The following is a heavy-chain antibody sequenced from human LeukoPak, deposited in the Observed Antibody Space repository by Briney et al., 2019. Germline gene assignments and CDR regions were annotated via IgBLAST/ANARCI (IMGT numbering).Heavy chain of an antibody. CDR3: ARRDSSSWYGVDY. V-gene: IGHV3-11*01. Sequence: GGSLRLSCAASGFTFSDYYMCWIRQAPGKGLGWVSYISSSGRTIYYADSVKGRFTISRDNAKNSLFLQMNSLRAEDTAVYNCARRDSSSWYGVDYWGQGTLVTVSS. CDR2: ISSSGRTI. D-gene: IGHD6-13*01. CDR1: GFTFSDYY. J-gene: IGHJ4*02.